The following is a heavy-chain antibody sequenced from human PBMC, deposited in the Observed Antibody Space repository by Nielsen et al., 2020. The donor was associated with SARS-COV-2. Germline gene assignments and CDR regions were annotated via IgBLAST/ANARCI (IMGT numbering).Heavy chain of an antibody. CDR1: GFTFDDYA. V-gene: IGHV3-9*01. CDR2: ISWNSGSI. D-gene: IGHD6-19*01. J-gene: IGHJ2*01. CDR3: AKDGGSGWYVYFDL. Sequence: GGSLRLSCAASGFTFDDYAMHWVRQAPGKGLEWVSGISWNSGSIGYADSVKGRFTISRDNAKNSLYLQMNSLRAEDTAVYYCAKDGGSGWYVYFDLWGRGTLVTVSS.